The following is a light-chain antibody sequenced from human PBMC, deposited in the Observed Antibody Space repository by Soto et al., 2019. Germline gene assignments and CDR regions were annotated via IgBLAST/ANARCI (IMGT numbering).Light chain of an antibody. Sequence: EIVLTQSPGTLSLSPGERVTLSCRASQSVCSRCLAWYQQKPGQSPRLLSYSASSRATGIPDRFSGSGSGKTFPLTIRRLEPEHFAVYYCQHYGTTPWTFGQGTKVGIK. V-gene: IGKV3-20*01. CDR2: SAS. J-gene: IGKJ1*01. CDR3: QHYGTTPWT. CDR1: QSVCSRC.